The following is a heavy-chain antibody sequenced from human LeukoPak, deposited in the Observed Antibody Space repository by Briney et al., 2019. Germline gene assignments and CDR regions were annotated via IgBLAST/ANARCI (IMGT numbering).Heavy chain of an antibody. CDR3: ATATYSGSYQYFDY. J-gene: IGHJ4*01. D-gene: IGHD1-26*01. V-gene: IGHV1-18*01. CDR2: ISAYNGNT. CDR1: GYTFTSYG. Sequence: GASVKVSCKASGYTFTSYGISWVRQAPGQGLEWMGWISAYNGNTNYAQKLQGRVTMTTDTSTSTAYMELSSLRSEDTAVYYCATATYSGSYQYFDYWGHGTLVTVSS.